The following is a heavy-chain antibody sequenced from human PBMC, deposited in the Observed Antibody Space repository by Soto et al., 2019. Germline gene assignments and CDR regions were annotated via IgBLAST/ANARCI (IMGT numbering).Heavy chain of an antibody. Sequence: SETLSLTCTVSGGSISSGGYYWSWIRQHPGKGLEWIGYIYYSGSTYYNPSLKSRVTISVDTSKNQFSLKLSSVTAADTAVYYCARDGAITMDNYYYGMDVWGQGTTVTVSS. CDR3: ARDGAITMDNYYYGMDV. CDR1: GGSISSGGYY. J-gene: IGHJ6*02. CDR2: IYYSGST. D-gene: IGHD3-10*01. V-gene: IGHV4-31*03.